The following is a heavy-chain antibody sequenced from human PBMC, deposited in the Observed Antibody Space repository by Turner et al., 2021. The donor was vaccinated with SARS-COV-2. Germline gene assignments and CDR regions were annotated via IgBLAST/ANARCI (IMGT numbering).Heavy chain of an antibody. Sequence: QLQLQESDPGLVKPSETLSLTCTVSGGSISSSSYYWGWIRQPPGKGLEWIGNIYYSGSAYYNPSLKSRVTISVDPSKNQFSLKLTSGTAADTAVYYCARLMDTAMDYYGTDVWGQGTTVTVSS. D-gene: IGHD5-18*01. V-gene: IGHV4-39*01. CDR2: IYYSGSA. J-gene: IGHJ6*02. CDR3: ARLMDTAMDYYGTDV. CDR1: GGSISSSSYY.